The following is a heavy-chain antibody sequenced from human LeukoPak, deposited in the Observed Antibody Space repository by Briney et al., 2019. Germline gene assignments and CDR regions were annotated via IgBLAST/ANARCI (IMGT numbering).Heavy chain of an antibody. CDR1: GYTFPNYW. J-gene: IGHJ4*02. Sequence: PGESLKISCKGSGYTFPNYWIGWVRQMPGKGLEWMGIIYPGDSNTRYSPSFQGQVTLSADKSISTAYLQWSSLKASDTAMYYCARFAYGSDYFPGHYWGQGTLVTVSS. V-gene: IGHV5-51*01. CDR3: ARFAYGSDYFPGHY. D-gene: IGHD3-22*01. CDR2: IYPGDSNT.